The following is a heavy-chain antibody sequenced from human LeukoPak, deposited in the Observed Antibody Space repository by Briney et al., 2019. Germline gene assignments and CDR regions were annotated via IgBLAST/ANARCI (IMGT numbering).Heavy chain of an antibody. J-gene: IGHJ3*02. Sequence: GGSLRLSCAASGFTFSSYEMNWVRQAPGKGLEWVSYISSSGSTIYYADSVKGRFTISRDNAKNSLYLQMSSLRAEDTAVYYCARAHPRSGRGTGNAFDIWGQGTMVTVSS. CDR2: ISSSGSTI. D-gene: IGHD3-10*01. V-gene: IGHV3-48*03. CDR1: GFTFSSYE. CDR3: ARAHPRSGRGTGNAFDI.